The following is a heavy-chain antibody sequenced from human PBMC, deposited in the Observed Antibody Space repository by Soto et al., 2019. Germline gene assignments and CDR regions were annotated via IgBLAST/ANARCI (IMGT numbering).Heavy chain of an antibody. CDR1: GFTFDDYA. Sequence: EVQLVESGGGLVQPGRSLRLSCAASGFTFDDYAMHWVRQAPGKGLEWVSGISWNSGSIGYADSVKGRFTISRDNAKKSLYLQMSSLRAEDTALYYCAKDLRHDILTGYYTGLDYWGQGTLVTVSS. CDR3: AKDLRHDILTGYYTGLDY. V-gene: IGHV3-9*01. D-gene: IGHD3-9*01. J-gene: IGHJ4*02. CDR2: ISWNSGSI.